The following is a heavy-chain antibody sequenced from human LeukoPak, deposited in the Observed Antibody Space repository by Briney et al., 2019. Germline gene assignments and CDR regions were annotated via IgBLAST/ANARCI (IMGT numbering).Heavy chain of an antibody. V-gene: IGHV5-51*01. J-gene: IGHJ3*02. CDR3: ARVYQLLLTVDI. CDR2: IYPSDSDT. CDR1: GYSFTSYW. Sequence: GESLQISCQGSGYSFTSYWIGWVRQMPGKGLEWMGIIYPSDSDTRYSPSFQGQVTISADKSISTAYLQWSSLKASDTAMYYCARVYQLLLTVDIWGQGTMVTVSS. D-gene: IGHD2-2*01.